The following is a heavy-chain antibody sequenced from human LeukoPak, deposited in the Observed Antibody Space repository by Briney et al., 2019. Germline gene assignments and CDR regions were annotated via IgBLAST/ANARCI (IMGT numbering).Heavy chain of an antibody. CDR1: EFTFSSYN. J-gene: IGHJ5*02. Sequence: GGSLRLSCAASEFTFSSYNMNWVRQAPGKGLEWVSSITSSSTYIYYADSVKGRFTMSRDNAKNSVYLEMNSLRAEDTAVYYCAKDIYPGIFDPWGQGTLVTVSS. V-gene: IGHV3-21*01. D-gene: IGHD2-2*02. CDR2: ITSSSTYI. CDR3: AKDIYPGIFDP.